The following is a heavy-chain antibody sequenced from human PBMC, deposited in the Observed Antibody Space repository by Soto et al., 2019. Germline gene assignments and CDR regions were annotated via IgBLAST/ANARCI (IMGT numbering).Heavy chain of an antibody. CDR2: INAGNGNT. CDR1: GYTFTSHA. V-gene: IGHV1-3*05. J-gene: IGHJ5*02. Sequence: QVQLVQSGAEEKKSGASVKVSCKASGYTFTSHAMHWVRQAPGQRLEWMGWINAGNGNTKYSQKFQGRVTITTDTSAITAYMELSSLRSEDTAVYYCARDGIAAAGTSWFDPWGQGTLVTVSS. CDR3: ARDGIAAAGTSWFDP. D-gene: IGHD6-13*01.